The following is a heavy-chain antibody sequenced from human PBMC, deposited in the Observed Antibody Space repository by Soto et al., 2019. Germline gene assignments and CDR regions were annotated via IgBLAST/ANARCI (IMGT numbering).Heavy chain of an antibody. CDR2: ISYDGSNK. CDR3: ARDRIRAAAGYFEY. V-gene: IGHV3-30-3*01. Sequence: QVQLVESGGGVVQPGRSLRLSCAASGFTFSSYAMHWVRQAPGKGLEWVAVISYDGSNKYYADSVKGRFTISRDNSKNTLYLQMNSLRAEDTAVYYCARDRIRAAAGYFEYWGQGTMVTVSS. CDR1: GFTFSSYA. D-gene: IGHD6-13*01. J-gene: IGHJ4*02.